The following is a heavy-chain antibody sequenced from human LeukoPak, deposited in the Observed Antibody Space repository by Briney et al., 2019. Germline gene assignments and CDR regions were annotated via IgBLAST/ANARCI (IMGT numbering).Heavy chain of an antibody. CDR3: ATDSTYYYGSGSSGPHYFDY. D-gene: IGHD3-10*01. CDR1: GFTFSSYA. Sequence: GRSLRLSCAASGFTFSSYAMYWVRQAPGKGLGWVAVILYDGSNKYYADSVKGRFTISRDNSENTLYLQMNSLRPEDTAVYYCATDSTYYYGSGSSGPHYFDYWGQGTLVTVSS. J-gene: IGHJ4*02. V-gene: IGHV3-30*17. CDR2: ILYDGSNK.